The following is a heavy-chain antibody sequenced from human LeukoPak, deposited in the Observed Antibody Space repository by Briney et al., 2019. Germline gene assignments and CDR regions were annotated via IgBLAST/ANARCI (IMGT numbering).Heavy chain of an antibody. CDR1: GGSFSGYY. Sequence: PSETLSLTCAVYGGSFSGYYWSWIRQPPGKGLEWIGEINHSGSTNYNPSLKSRVTISVDTSKNQFSLKLSSVTAADTAVYYCARLSTWRVGATLSWGQGTLVTVSS. CDR3: ARLSTWRVGATLS. J-gene: IGHJ4*02. CDR2: INHSGST. D-gene: IGHD1-26*01. V-gene: IGHV4-34*01.